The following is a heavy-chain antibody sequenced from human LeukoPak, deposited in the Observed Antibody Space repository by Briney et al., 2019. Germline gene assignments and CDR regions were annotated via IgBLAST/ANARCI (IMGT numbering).Heavy chain of an antibody. CDR1: GDSISTSNSY. V-gene: IGHV4-39*01. CDR2: IYYSGNT. J-gene: IGHJ4*02. CDR3: ARIFPLMVYAIHQAYFDY. D-gene: IGHD2-8*01. Sequence: SETLSLTCTVSGDSISTSNSYWGWIRQPPGKGLEWIGSIYYSGNTYYNASLKSRVTISVDTSKNQFSLKLTSVTAADTAVYYCARIFPLMVYAIHQAYFDYWGQGTLVTVSS.